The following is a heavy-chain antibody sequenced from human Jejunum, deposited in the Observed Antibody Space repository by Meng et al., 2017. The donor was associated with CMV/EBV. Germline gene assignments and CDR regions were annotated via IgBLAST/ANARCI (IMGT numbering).Heavy chain of an antibody. CDR1: GGSITTYY. CDR3: ARHAYIGWSGPWFDP. J-gene: IGHJ5*02. CDR2: IYYSGST. V-gene: IGHV4-59*08. Sequence: SGGSITTYYGSWIRQPPGKGLEWIGYIYYSGSTYYNPSLKSRTTISVDTAKNQFSLRLDSVAAADTAVYYCARHAYIGWSGPWFDPWGQGTLVTVSS. D-gene: IGHD3-9*01.